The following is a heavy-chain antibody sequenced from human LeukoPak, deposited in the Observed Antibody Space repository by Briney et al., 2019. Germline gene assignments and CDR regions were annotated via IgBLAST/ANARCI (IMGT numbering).Heavy chain of an antibody. CDR3: TARTVVVTAEFVQIDY. CDR2: FKSKTDGGTT. Sequence: GGSLRLSCAASGFTFSNAWMSWVRQAPGKGLEWVGRFKSKTDGGTTDYAAPVKGRFTISRDDSKNTLYLQMNSLKTEDTAVYYCTARTVVVTAEFVQIDYWGPGTLVTVSS. CDR1: GFTFSNAW. J-gene: IGHJ4*02. V-gene: IGHV3-15*01. D-gene: IGHD2-21*02.